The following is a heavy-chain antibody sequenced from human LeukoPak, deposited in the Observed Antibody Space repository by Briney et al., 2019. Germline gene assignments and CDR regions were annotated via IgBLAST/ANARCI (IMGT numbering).Heavy chain of an antibody. CDR3: ARGAFVWQLVPRDWFDP. CDR2: INHSGST. V-gene: IGHV4-34*01. CDR1: GGSFSGYY. Sequence: SETLSLTCAVYGGSFSGYYWSWIRQPPGKGLEWIGEINHSGSTNYNPSLKSRVTISVDTSKNQFSLKPSSVTAADTAVYYCARGAFVWQLVPRDWFDPWGQGTLVTVSS. D-gene: IGHD6-6*01. J-gene: IGHJ5*02.